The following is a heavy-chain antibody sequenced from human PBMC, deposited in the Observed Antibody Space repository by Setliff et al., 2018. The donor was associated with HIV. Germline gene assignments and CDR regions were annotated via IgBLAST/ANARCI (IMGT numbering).Heavy chain of an antibody. CDR3: ARARGLQDSGYDYVLYYFDY. CDR2: ISYIGYT. V-gene: IGHV4-31*03. D-gene: IGHD5-12*01. J-gene: IGHJ4*02. Sequence: SETLSLTCTVSGDSINSGGYHWTWIRQHPGKGLEWIGYISYIGYTYYNPALKSRLTISLYTSKNQFSLKLTSVTAADTAVYYCARARGLQDSGYDYVLYYFDYWGQGTLVTVSS. CDR1: GDSINSGGYH.